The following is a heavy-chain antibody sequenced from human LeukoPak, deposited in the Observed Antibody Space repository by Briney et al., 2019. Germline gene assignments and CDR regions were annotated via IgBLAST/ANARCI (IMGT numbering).Heavy chain of an antibody. Sequence: GASVKVSCKTSGYTFTSYGISWVRQAPGQGLEWMGWINPNSGGTNYAQKFQGRVTMTRDTSISTAYMELSRLRSDDTAVYYCASGYFNFDYWGQGTLVTVSS. V-gene: IGHV1-2*02. D-gene: IGHD2-15*01. J-gene: IGHJ4*02. CDR3: ASGYFNFDY. CDR1: GYTFTSYG. CDR2: INPNSGGT.